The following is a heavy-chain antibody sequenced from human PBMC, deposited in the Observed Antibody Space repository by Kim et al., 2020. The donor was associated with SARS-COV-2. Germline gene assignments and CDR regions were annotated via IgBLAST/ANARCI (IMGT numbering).Heavy chain of an antibody. CDR3: ARRGSGHGLDV. J-gene: IGHJ6*02. CDR2: T. D-gene: IGHD6-25*01. V-gene: IGHV1-3*01. Sequence: TGYSQKLQDRVTLTRDTFAGTVYMELSSLMSEDTAVYYCARRGSGHGLDVWGQGTTVTVSS.